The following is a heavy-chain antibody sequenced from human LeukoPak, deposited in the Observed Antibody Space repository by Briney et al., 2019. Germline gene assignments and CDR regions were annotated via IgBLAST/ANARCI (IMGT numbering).Heavy chain of an antibody. V-gene: IGHV4-34*01. CDR2: INHSGST. CDR3: RQSGYSYADDY. D-gene: IGHD5-18*01. Sequence: PSETLSLTCAVYGGSFSGYYWSWLRQPPGKGLEWIGEINHSGSTNYNPSLKSRVTISVDTSKNQFSLKLSSVTAADTAVYYCRQSGYSYADDYWGQGTLVTVSS. J-gene: IGHJ4*02. CDR1: GGSFSGYY.